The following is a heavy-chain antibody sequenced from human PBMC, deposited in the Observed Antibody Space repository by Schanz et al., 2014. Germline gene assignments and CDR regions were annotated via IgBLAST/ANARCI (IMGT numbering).Heavy chain of an antibody. Sequence: DVQLLESGGGLVQPGGSLRLSCAASGFTFSSYAMSWVRQAPGKGLEWVSAISGSGGSTYYADSEKGRFTISRDNPKKTLYLQMNSLRAEDTAVYYCARDHQWLARYYMDVWGKGTTVTVSS. CDR1: GFTFSSYA. CDR3: ARDHQWLARYYMDV. V-gene: IGHV3-23*01. J-gene: IGHJ6*03. CDR2: ISGSGGST. D-gene: IGHD6-19*01.